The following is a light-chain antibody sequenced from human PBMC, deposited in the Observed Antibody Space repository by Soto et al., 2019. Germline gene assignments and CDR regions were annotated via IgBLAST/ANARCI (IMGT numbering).Light chain of an antibody. V-gene: IGLV2-23*01. CDR3: CSYAGSRITLYV. CDR2: EGT. Sequence: QSALTQPASVSGSPGQSITISCTGTSSDVGSYNLVSWYQQHPGKAPKLMIYEGTKRPSEVSNRFSGSKSGNTASLTISGLQAEDVVEYHCCSYAGSRITLYVFGIGTKLTAL. CDR1: SSDVGSYNL. J-gene: IGLJ1*01.